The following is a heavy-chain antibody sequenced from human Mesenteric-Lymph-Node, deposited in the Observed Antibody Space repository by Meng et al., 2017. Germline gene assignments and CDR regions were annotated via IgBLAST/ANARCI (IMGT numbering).Heavy chain of an antibody. CDR3: AIDLPGGTKGTWLDL. CDR2: ISAYNGNT. D-gene: IGHD1-14*01. V-gene: IGHV1-18*01. CDR1: GYIFNNYG. Sequence: QVLVVQAGAEVKEPGASVKVSCKASGYIFNNYGVRWVRQAPGQGPEWMGWISAYNGNTNYAQNFQGRFTMTTDTSTSTAYMELRSLRSDDTAVYYCAIDLPGGTKGTWLDLWGQGTLVTVSS. J-gene: IGHJ5*02.